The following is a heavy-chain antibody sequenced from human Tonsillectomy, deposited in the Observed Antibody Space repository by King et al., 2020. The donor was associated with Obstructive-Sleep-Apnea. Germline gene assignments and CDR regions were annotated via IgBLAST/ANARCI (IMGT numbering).Heavy chain of an antibody. CDR2: IGTAGDT. CDR1: GFTFSSYD. Sequence: VQLVESGGGLVQPGGSLRLSCAASGFTFSSYDMHWVRQATGKGLEWVSAIGTAGDTNYPGSVKGRFTIYIETAKNSLYLQMNSLRAGDTAVYYCARGSLAFDIWGQGTMVTVSS. J-gene: IGHJ3*02. CDR3: ARGSLAFDI. V-gene: IGHV3-13*04.